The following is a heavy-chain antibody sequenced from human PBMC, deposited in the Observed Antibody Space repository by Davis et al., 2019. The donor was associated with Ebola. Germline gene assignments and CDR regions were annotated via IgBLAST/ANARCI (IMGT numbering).Heavy chain of an antibody. J-gene: IGHJ5*02. CDR3: ARGVAGTFHNWFDP. Sequence: AASVKVSCKASGYTFTSYAMHWIRQAPGQRLEWMGWINAGNGNTKYSENFQGRVTMTTDTSTSTAYMELRSLRSDDTAVYYCARGVAGTFHNWFDPWGQGTLVTVSS. D-gene: IGHD6-19*01. CDR2: INAGNGNT. CDR1: GYTFTSYA. V-gene: IGHV1-3*01.